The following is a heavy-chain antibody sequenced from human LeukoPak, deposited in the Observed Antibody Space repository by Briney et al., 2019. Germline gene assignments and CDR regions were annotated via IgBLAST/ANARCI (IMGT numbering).Heavy chain of an antibody. V-gene: IGHV4-30-4*01. Sequence: SQTLSLTCTVSGGSISSGDYYWSWIRQPPGKGLEWIGYIYYSGSTYYNPSLKSRVTISVDMSKNQFSLKLSSVTAADTAVYYCARDRIAVARISGGLDYWGQGTLVTVSS. CDR3: ARDRIAVARISGGLDY. CDR1: GGSISSGDYY. J-gene: IGHJ4*02. D-gene: IGHD6-19*01. CDR2: IYYSGST.